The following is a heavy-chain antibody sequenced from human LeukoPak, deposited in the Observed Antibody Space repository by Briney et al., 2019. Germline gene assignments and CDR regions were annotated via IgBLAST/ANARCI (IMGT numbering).Heavy chain of an antibody. CDR1: GYTFTSYA. V-gene: IGHV7-4-1*02. CDR3: ARGVSCSGDSCPDY. Sequence: ASVKVSCKASGYTFTSYAMNWVRQAPGQGLEWMGWINTNTGNPTYAPDFTGRFVFSLDTSVTTTSLQISSLKAEDTAFYYCARGVSCSGDSCPDYWGQGTLVTVSS. CDR2: INTNTGNP. J-gene: IGHJ4*02. D-gene: IGHD2-15*01.